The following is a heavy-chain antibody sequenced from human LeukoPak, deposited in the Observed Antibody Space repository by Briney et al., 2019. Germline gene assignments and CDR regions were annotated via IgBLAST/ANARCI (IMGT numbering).Heavy chain of an antibody. CDR1: GYSFTSLY. Sequence: ASVKVSCKASGYSFTSLYMHWVRQAPGQGLEWMGIINPSGGRTSYAQKFQGRVTMTRDTSTSTVYMELSSLRSDDTAVYFCARVGSAAATADYWGQGTLVTVSS. V-gene: IGHV1-46*01. J-gene: IGHJ4*02. D-gene: IGHD6-25*01. CDR3: ARVGSAAATADY. CDR2: INPSGGRT.